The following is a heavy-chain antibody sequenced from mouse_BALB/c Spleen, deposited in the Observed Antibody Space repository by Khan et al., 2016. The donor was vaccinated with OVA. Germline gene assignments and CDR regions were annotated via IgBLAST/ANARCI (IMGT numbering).Heavy chain of an antibody. Sequence: VQLQQSGAELVKPGASVKLSCKASGYTFTSYYMYWVKQRPGQGLEWIGEINPSDGDTNFNEKFKSKATQTVDKSSSTAYMQLSSLTSEDSAVYYCTRSGYGTFAYWGQGTLVTVSA. CDR2: INPSDGDT. CDR1: GYTFTSYY. J-gene: IGHJ3*01. D-gene: IGHD2-1*01. V-gene: IGHV1S81*02. CDR3: TRSGYGTFAY.